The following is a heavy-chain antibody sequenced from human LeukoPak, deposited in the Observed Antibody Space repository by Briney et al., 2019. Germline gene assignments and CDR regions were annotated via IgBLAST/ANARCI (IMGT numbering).Heavy chain of an antibody. D-gene: IGHD3-10*01. CDR2: ISDSGGS. CDR3: ARGRGSGNWFDP. J-gene: IGHJ5*02. Sequence: SETLSLTCSVSGGSVSSGISYWSWIRQPPGEGLEWIAYISDSGGSDYNPSLRGRVTISVDTSKNQFSLKLSSVTAADTAVYYCARGRGSGNWFDPWGQGTLVTVSS. V-gene: IGHV4-61*01. CDR1: GGSVSSGISY.